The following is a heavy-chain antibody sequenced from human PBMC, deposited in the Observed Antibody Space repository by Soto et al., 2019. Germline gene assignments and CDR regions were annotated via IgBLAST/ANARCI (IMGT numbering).Heavy chain of an antibody. CDR3: AKDHIAAPRVNWFDP. D-gene: IGHD6-6*01. CDR1: GFTFSSYA. J-gene: IGHJ5*02. CDR2: ISGSGGST. Sequence: PGGSLRLSCAASGFTFSSYAMSWVRQAPGKGLEWVSAISGSGGSTYYADSVKGRFTISRDNSKNTLYLQMNSLRAEDTAVYYCAKDHIAAPRVNWFDPWGQGTLVTVSS. V-gene: IGHV3-23*01.